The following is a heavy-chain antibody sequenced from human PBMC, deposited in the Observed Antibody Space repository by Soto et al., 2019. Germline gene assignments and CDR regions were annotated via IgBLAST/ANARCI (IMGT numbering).Heavy chain of an antibody. V-gene: IGHV3-30*03. Sequence: QVQLVESGGGVVQPGRSLRLSCADSGFTFRSYGMHWVRQAPGKGLEWVAVMSYDGSKYFADSVKGRFTISRDNSRNTLYLQMNSLRAEDTAVYYCARDWGIVGVWYYFQYWGQGTLVTVSS. J-gene: IGHJ4*02. CDR2: MSYDGSK. CDR3: ARDWGIVGVWYYFQY. CDR1: GFTFRSYG. D-gene: IGHD1-26*01.